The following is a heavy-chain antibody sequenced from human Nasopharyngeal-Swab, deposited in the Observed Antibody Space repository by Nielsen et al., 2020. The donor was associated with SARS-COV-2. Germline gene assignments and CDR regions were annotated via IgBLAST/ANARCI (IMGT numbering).Heavy chain of an antibody. CDR3: TRYCSTTSRPRGFDY. CDR1: GFTFSSYW. D-gene: IGHD2-2*01. Sequence: GGSLRLSCAASGFTFSSYWMSWVRQAPGKGLEWVAHIKQGGTQQYYVDSVKGRFTISRDNAKNSLYLQMNSLRADDTAVYYCTRYCSTTSRPRGFDYWGQGTLVTVSS. V-gene: IGHV3-7*01. CDR2: IKQGGTQQ. J-gene: IGHJ4*02.